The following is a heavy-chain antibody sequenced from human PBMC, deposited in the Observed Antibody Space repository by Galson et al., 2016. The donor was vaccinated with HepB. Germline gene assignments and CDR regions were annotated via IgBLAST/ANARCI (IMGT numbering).Heavy chain of an antibody. CDR3: ASPSGRYSVHTFDL. CDR2: ISHSTTHI. CDR1: GFTFSNYY. D-gene: IGHD1-26*01. V-gene: IGHV3-11*06. Sequence: SLRLSCAASGFTFSNYYMSWIRQAPGKGLEWVAYISHSTTHINYADSVMGRFTVSRDNAKNSLYPQMNSLGAEDTAVYYCASPSGRYSVHTFDLWGQGTMVTVSS. J-gene: IGHJ3*01.